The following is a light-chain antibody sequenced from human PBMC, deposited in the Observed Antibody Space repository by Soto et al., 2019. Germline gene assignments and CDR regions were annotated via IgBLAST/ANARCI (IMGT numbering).Light chain of an antibody. CDR1: SNDVGGYNF. Sequence: QSALTQPRSVSGSPGQSVTISCTGTSNDVGGYNFVSWYQQHPGKVPKLFIYDVSRRPSGVPDRFSGYKSGNTASLTISWLQAEDEADYYCSSYAGSYTLVFGGGTQLTVL. V-gene: IGLV2-11*01. CDR3: SSYAGSYTLV. J-gene: IGLJ2*01. CDR2: DVS.